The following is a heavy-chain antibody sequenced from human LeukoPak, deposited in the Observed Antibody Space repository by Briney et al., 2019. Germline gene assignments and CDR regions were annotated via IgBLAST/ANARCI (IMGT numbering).Heavy chain of an antibody. D-gene: IGHD5-18*01. CDR1: GFTFSSYA. V-gene: IGHV1-3*01. Sequence: PGRSLRLSCAASGFTFSSYAMHWVRQAPGQRLEGMGWINAGNGNTKYSQKFQGSVTITRDTSASTAYMELSSLRSEDTAVYYCARVDTAMYANYWGQGALVTVSS. CDR3: ARVDTAMYANY. CDR2: INAGNGNT. J-gene: IGHJ4*02.